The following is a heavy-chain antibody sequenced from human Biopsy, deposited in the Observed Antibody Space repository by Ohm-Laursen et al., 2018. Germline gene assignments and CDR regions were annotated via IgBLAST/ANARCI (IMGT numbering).Heavy chain of an antibody. J-gene: IGHJ4*02. CDR3: AADINVWNVNY. V-gene: IGHV1-69*06. CDR2: NIPILGTG. D-gene: IGHD1-1*01. Sequence: SSVKVSCKAPGGTFSNYGVNWVRQAPGQGLEWLGGNIPILGTGNYAQKFQDRVTVAADTSTSTATMELRSLRSEDTAVYYCAADINVWNVNYWGQGTQVTVSS. CDR1: GGTFSNYG.